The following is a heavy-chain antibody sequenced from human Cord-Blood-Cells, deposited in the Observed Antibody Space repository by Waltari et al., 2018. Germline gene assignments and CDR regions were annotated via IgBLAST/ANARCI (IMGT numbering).Heavy chain of an antibody. CDR2: ISGSGGST. J-gene: IGHJ3*02. V-gene: IGHV3-23*01. CDR1: GFTFSSYA. D-gene: IGHD3-3*01. CDR3: ACITIFGVVIDAFDI. Sequence: EVQLLESGGGLVQPGGSLRLSCAASGFTFSSYAMSWVRQAPGKGLEWVSAISGSGGSTYYADSVKGRFTISRDNSKNTLYLQMNSLRAEDTAVYYCACITIFGVVIDAFDIWVQGTMVTVSS.